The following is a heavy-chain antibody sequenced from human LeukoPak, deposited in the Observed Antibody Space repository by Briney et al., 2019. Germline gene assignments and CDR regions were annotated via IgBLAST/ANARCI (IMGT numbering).Heavy chain of an antibody. CDR3: ARGDSGQVAGMTLYYFDY. Sequence: SETLSLTCTVSGGSISSSSYYWSWIRQPPGKGLEWIGYIYYSGSTNYNPSLKSRVTISVDTSKNQFSLKLSSVTAADTAVYYCARGDSGQVAGMTLYYFDYWGQGTLVTVSS. J-gene: IGHJ4*02. CDR2: IYYSGST. CDR1: GGSISSSSYY. V-gene: IGHV4-61*01. D-gene: IGHD6-19*01.